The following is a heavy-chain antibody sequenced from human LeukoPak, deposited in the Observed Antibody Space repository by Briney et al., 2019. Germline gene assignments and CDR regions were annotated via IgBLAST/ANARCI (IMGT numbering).Heavy chain of an antibody. J-gene: IGHJ4*02. CDR3: ARADCSSTSCYPYYFDY. Sequence: KPSETLSLTCTVSGGSISSGGYYWSWIRQPPGKGLEWVGYIYHSGSTYYNPSLKSRVTISVDRSKNQFSLKLSSVTAADTAVYYCARADCSSTSCYPYYFDYWGQGTLVTVSS. V-gene: IGHV4-30-2*01. D-gene: IGHD2-2*01. CDR2: IYHSGST. CDR1: GGSISSGGYY.